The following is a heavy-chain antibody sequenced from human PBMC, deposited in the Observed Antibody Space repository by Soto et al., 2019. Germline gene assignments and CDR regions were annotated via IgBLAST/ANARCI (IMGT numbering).Heavy chain of an antibody. D-gene: IGHD3-10*01. CDR3: ARDPSYYGSGSYYYFDS. Sequence: PSETLSLSCTVSGGSISSSSYYWGWIRQPPGKGLEWIGSIYYSGSTYYNPSLKSRVTISVDTSKNQFSLKLSSVTAADTAVYYCARDPSYYGSGSYYYFDSWGQGTQVTVSS. CDR1: GGSISSSSYY. V-gene: IGHV4-39*02. J-gene: IGHJ4*02. CDR2: IYYSGST.